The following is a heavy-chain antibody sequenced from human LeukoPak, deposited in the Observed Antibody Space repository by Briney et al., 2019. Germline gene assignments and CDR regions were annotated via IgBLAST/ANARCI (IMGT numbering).Heavy chain of an antibody. D-gene: IGHD3-3*01. CDR3: ASRLRFLEWSPFDY. CDR1: GFPFSNYA. CDR2: ISYDGSDK. V-gene: IGHV3-30-3*01. Sequence: GGSLRRSCAASGFPFSNYAVHWVRQAPGKGLEWVAFISYDGSDKYYADSVKGRFTISGDNSKNTLYLQMNSLRAEDTAVYYCASRLRFLEWSPFDYWGQGTLVTVSS. J-gene: IGHJ4*02.